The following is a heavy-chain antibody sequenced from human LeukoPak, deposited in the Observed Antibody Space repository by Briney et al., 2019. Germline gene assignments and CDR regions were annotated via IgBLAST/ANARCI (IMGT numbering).Heavy chain of an antibody. J-gene: IGHJ4*02. CDR1: GFTFSDYY. CDR2: ISSTGTAI. V-gene: IGHV3-11*01. CDR3: ARVLSSGYSPFDY. Sequence: GGSLRLSCAASGFTFSDYYMSWIRQAPGKGLEWVSYISSTGTAIYYADSVKGRFTISRDNAKNSLYLQRDSLRAEDTAVYYCARVLSSGYSPFDYWGQGILVTVSS. D-gene: IGHD3-22*01.